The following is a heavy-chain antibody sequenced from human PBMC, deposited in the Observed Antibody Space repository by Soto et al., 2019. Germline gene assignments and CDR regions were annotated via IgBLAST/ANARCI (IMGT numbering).Heavy chain of an antibody. V-gene: IGHV4-61*08. CDR3: ARGIAVAGSSNWFDP. CDR2: IYYSGST. CDR1: GGSISSGGYY. Sequence: PSETLSLTCTVSGGSISSGGYYWSWIRQPPGKGLEWIGYIYYSGSTNYNPSLKSRVTISVDTSKNQFSLKLSSVTAADTAVYYCARGIAVAGSSNWFDPWGQGTLVTVSS. D-gene: IGHD6-19*01. J-gene: IGHJ5*02.